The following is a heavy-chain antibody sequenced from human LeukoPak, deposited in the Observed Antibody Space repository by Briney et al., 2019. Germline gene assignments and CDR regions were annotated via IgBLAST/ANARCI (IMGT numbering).Heavy chain of an antibody. V-gene: IGHV1-46*03. D-gene: IGHD2-2*01. CDR1: GYTFTTYY. Sequence: ASVKVSCKASGYTFTTYYIHWVRQAPGQGLEWLGIINPGGGSTRYAKKFQGRVTMSRDTSTSTVYMELSSLRSEDTAVYYCAYIVVVPAIADYWGQGTLVTVSS. CDR3: AYIVVVPAIADY. J-gene: IGHJ4*02. CDR2: INPGGGST.